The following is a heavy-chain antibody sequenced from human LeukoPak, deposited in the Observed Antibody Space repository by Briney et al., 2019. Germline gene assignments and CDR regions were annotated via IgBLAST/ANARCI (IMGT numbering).Heavy chain of an antibody. V-gene: IGHV1-2*02. Sequence: ASVKVSCKASGYTFTGYYMHWVRQAPGQGLEWMGWINPNSGGTNYAQKFQGRVTMTRDTSISTAYMELSRLRSDDTAVYYCARDLLRFGELYYYYYGMDVWGQGTTVTVSS. D-gene: IGHD3-10*01. CDR1: GYTFTGYY. CDR3: ARDLLRFGELYYYYYGMDV. CDR2: INPNSGGT. J-gene: IGHJ6*02.